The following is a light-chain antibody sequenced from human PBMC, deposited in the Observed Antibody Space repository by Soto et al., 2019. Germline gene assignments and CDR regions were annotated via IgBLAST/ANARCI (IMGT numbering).Light chain of an antibody. J-gene: IGKJ2*01. V-gene: IGKV3D-20*02. CDR2: GAS. Sequence: ENVLTQSPGTLSLSPGESATLSCRASQIVYNGYLAWYQQKPGQPPRLLIFGASTRASGVPDRFSGSESGTDFTLTINRLQPEDFAVYYCQQRSNWPQTFGQGTKLEIK. CDR1: QIVYNGY. CDR3: QQRSNWPQT.